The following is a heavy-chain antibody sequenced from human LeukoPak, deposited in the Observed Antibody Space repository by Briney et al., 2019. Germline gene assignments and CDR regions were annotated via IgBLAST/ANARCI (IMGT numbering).Heavy chain of an antibody. CDR1: GGSFSGYY. V-gene: IGHV3-11*04. J-gene: IGHJ4*02. D-gene: IGHD5-18*01. Sequence: LSLTCAVYGGSFSGYYWSWIRQPPGKGLEWVSYISSSGSTIYYADSVKGRFTISRDNAKNSLYLQMNNLRVEDTAVYYCARDQPIGYNYGYPFDNWGQGTLVTVSS. CDR3: ARDQPIGYNYGYPFDN. CDR2: ISSSGSTI.